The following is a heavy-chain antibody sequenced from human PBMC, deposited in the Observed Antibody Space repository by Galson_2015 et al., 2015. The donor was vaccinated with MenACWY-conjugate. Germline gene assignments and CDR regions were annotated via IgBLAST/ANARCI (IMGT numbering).Heavy chain of an antibody. D-gene: IGHD6-13*01. CDR3: ARDLAAGTTKYNWSDP. J-gene: IGHJ5*02. CDR1: GYTFTTYA. Sequence: SVKVSCKASGYTFTTYAMNWVRQAPGQGLEWMGWINTNTGNPTYAQGFTGRFVFSLDTSVSTAYLQISSLKAEDTAVYYCARDLAAGTTKYNWSDPWGQGTLVTVSS. CDR2: INTNTGNP. V-gene: IGHV7-4-1*02.